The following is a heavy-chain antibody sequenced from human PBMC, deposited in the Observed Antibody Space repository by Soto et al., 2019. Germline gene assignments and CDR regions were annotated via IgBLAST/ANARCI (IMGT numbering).Heavy chain of an antibody. D-gene: IGHD2-8*01. Sequence: ASVKVSCKASGYTFTSYDINWVRQATGQGLEWMGWMNPNSGNTGYAQKFQGRVTMTRNTSISTAYMELNNLRPEDTAVYYCAKVREDLVLLVALDFWGQGTLVTVSS. CDR2: MNPNSGNT. CDR3: AKVREDLVLLVALDF. CDR1: GYTFTSYD. J-gene: IGHJ4*02. V-gene: IGHV1-8*01.